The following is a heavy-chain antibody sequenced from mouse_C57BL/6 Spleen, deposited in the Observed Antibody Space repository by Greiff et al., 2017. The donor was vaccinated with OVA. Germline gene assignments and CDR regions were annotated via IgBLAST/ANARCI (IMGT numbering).Heavy chain of an antibody. D-gene: IGHD2-2*01. Sequence: EVQLQQSGPELVKPGASVKISCKASGYTFTDYYMNWVKQSHGKSLEWIGDINPNNGGTSYNQKFKGKATLTVDKSSSTAYMEPRSLTSEDSAVYYCARDGYDDVGYAMDYWGQGTSVTVSS. J-gene: IGHJ4*01. CDR2: INPNNGGT. V-gene: IGHV1-26*01. CDR1: GYTFTDYY. CDR3: ARDGYDDVGYAMDY.